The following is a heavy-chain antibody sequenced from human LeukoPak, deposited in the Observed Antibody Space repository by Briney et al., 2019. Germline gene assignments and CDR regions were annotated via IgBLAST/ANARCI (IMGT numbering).Heavy chain of an antibody. Sequence: PGGSLRLSCAASGFTFSSYGMHWVRQAPGKGLEWVAFIRYDGSNKYYADSVKGRFTISRDNSKNTLYLQMNSLRAEDTAVYYCAKGFRKGLRFGELLGRSSNYYMDVWGKGTTVTISS. D-gene: IGHD3-10*01. CDR3: AKGFRKGLRFGELLGRSSNYYMDV. J-gene: IGHJ6*03. V-gene: IGHV3-30*02. CDR2: IRYDGSNK. CDR1: GFTFSSYG.